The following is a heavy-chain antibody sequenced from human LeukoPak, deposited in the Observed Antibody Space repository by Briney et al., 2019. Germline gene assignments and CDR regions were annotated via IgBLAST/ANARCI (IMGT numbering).Heavy chain of an antibody. CDR1: GFTFNSYE. V-gene: IGHV3-48*03. Sequence: GGSLRLSCTASGFTFNSYEMNWVRQAPGKGLEWVSYISSSGSTIYYADSVKGRFTISRDNAKNSLYLQMNSLRAEDTAVYYCATDGGPEYSSSWYLYWGQGTLVTVSS. CDR2: ISSSGSTI. CDR3: ATDGGPEYSSSWYLY. J-gene: IGHJ4*02. D-gene: IGHD6-13*01.